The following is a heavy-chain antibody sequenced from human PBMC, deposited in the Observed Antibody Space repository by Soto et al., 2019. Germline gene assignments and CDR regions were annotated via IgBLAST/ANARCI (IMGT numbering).Heavy chain of an antibody. Sequence: QVQLQESGPGLVRPSQTLSLTCTVSGGSVTSGGYYWSWIRHCPGKGLEWIGYIYSSGDTNYNPSLNCRVAMSVDTSKHQFSLQLTSVTVAYTAIYYCTSVWCPPVTHGYDSLGQGILVTVSS. CDR3: TSVWCPPVTHGYDS. D-gene: IGHD2-8*02. V-gene: IGHV4-31*03. CDR2: IYSSGDT. CDR1: GGSVTSGGYY. J-gene: IGHJ5*01.